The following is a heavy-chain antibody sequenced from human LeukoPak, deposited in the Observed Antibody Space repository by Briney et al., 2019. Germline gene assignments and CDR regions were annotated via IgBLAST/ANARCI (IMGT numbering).Heavy chain of an antibody. Sequence: GASLRLSCAASGFSLSIYAMSWVRQAPGKGLEWVSAISGSGGSTYYADSVKGRFTISRDNSKNTLYLQMNSLRAEDTAVYYCAKVYDYVWGSYRDFDYWGQGTLVTVSS. V-gene: IGHV3-23*01. J-gene: IGHJ4*02. CDR2: ISGSGGST. CDR1: GFSLSIYA. D-gene: IGHD3-16*02. CDR3: AKVYDYVWGSYRDFDY.